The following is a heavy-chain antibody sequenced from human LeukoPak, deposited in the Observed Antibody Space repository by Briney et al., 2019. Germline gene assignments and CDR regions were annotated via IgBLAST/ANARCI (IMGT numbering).Heavy chain of an antibody. CDR3: ASLSKTRYSSSWYVDY. CDR1: GVSISSYY. CDR2: IYYSGST. V-gene: IGHV4-59*08. Sequence: SETLSLTCTVSGVSISSYYWSWLRQPPGKGLEWVGDIYYSGSTNYNPSLKSRVTISVNTSKNQFSLKMSSVTAADTAVYYCASLSKTRYSSSWYVDYWGQGTLVTVSS. J-gene: IGHJ4*02. D-gene: IGHD6-13*01.